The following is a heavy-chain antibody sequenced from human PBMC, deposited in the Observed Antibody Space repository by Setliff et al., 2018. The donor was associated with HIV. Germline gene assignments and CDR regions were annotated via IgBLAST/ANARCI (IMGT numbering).Heavy chain of an antibody. J-gene: IGHJ4*02. Sequence: LSLTCAVYGGSFSNYYWSWIRQAPGKGLEWLSYISNTVTTTYYADSVKGRFTISRDNAKNSVYLQMNSLRPEDTALYYCSAQGVLWGQGALVTVSS. V-gene: IGHV3-11*04. CDR3: SAQGVL. CDR1: GGSFSNYY. CDR2: ISNTVTTT.